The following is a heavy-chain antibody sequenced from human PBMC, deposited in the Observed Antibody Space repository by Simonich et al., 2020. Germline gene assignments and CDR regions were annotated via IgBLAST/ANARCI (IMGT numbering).Heavy chain of an antibody. Sequence: EVQLVESGGGLVQPGGSLRLSCAASGFTFSSYWMHWVRQAPGKGVVLVSRINSEGRSTSYADSVKGRFTISRDNAKNTLYLQMNSLRAEDTAVYYWARDYSNYDAFDIWGQGTMVTVSS. CDR2: INSEGRST. CDR1: GFTFSSYW. D-gene: IGHD4-4*01. CDR3: ARDYSNYDAFDI. V-gene: IGHV3-74*01. J-gene: IGHJ3*02.